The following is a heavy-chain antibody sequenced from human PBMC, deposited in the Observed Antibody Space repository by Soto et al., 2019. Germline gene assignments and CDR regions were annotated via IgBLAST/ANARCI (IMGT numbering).Heavy chain of an antibody. D-gene: IGHD2-8*01. CDR1: GYSFTDYH. CDR2: INPKSGGT. Sequence: ASVKVSCKASGYSFTDYHIHWVRQAPGQGLEWLGRINPKSGGTSTAQKFQGWVTMTTDTSISTASMELTRLISDDTAIYYCARGDSTDCSNGVCSFFYNHDMDVWGQGTTVTGSS. V-gene: IGHV1-2*04. CDR3: ARGDSTDCSNGVCSFFYNHDMDV. J-gene: IGHJ6*02.